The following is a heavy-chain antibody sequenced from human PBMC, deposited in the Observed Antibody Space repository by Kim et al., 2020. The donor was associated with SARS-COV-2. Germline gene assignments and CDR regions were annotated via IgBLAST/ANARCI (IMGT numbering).Heavy chain of an antibody. V-gene: IGHV3-74*01. CDR1: GFTFSRYW. CDR2: VNSDGSGK. CDR3: TRDDGNYYYGLDV. D-gene: IGHD2-15*01. Sequence: GGSLRLSCAASGFTFSRYWMHWVRQAPGKGLVWVSRVNSDGSGKAYADSVKGRFTISRDNAKDTVYLQMNSLRAEDTAVYYCTRDDGNYYYGLDVWGQGT. J-gene: IGHJ6*02.